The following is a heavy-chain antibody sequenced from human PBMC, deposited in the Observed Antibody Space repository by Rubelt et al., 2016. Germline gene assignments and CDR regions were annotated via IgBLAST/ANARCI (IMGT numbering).Heavy chain of an antibody. D-gene: IGHD6-19*01. J-gene: IGHJ3*02. CDR3: ASGSSEWLMDAFDI. CDR2: INHSGST. CDR1: GGSFSGYY. Sequence: QVQLQQWGAGLLKPSETLSLTCAVYGGSFSGYYWSWIRQPPGKGLEWIGEINHSGSTNYNPSLKSRVTISVDTSQNQFSLKLSSVTAADTAVYYCASGSSEWLMDAFDIWGQGTMVTVSS. V-gene: IGHV4-34*01.